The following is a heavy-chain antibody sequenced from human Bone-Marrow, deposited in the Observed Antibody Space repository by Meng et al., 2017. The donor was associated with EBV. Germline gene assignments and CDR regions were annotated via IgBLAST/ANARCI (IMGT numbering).Heavy chain of an antibody. Sequence: EEGPGLVKPSETLSLTCTVSGGSISSSSYYWGWIRQPPGKGLEWIGSIYYSGSTYYNPSLKSRVTISVDTSKNQFSLKLSSVTAADTAVYYCARVSVGATFFDYWGQGTLVTVSS. CDR3: ARVSVGATFFDY. CDR1: GGSISSSSYY. V-gene: IGHV4-39*07. D-gene: IGHD1-26*01. J-gene: IGHJ4*02. CDR2: IYYSGST.